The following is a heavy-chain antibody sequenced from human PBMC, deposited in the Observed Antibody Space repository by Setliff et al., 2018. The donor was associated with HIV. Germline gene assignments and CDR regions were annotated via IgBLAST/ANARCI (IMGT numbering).Heavy chain of an antibody. J-gene: IGHJ4*02. D-gene: IGHD3-3*01. CDR2: ITPNSGGT. CDR1: GYSLPDFY. Sequence: ASVKVSCKASGYSLPDFYIHWVRQAPGLGLEWMGWITPNSGGTEYAGKFQGRVTLTRDTSINTAYMEVTRLTSDDTAVYYCAGVSSQFSEWRKDYFEYWGRGSLVTVSS. V-gene: IGHV1-2*02. CDR3: AGVSSQFSEWRKDYFEY.